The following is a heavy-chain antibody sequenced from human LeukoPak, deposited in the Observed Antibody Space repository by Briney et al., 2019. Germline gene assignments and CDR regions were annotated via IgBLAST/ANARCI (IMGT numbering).Heavy chain of an antibody. J-gene: IGHJ4*02. CDR2: INPTGGST. CDR3: ARDRYCSRGSCSDFDY. D-gene: IGHD2-15*01. V-gene: IGHV1-46*01. CDR1: GYTFTSYY. Sequence: ASVKVSCKASGYTFTSYYMHWVRQAPGEGLEWMGIINPTGGSTSYAQKFQGRVTMTRDTSTSTVYMELSSLRSEDTAVYYCARDRYCSRGSCSDFDYWGQGTLVTVSS.